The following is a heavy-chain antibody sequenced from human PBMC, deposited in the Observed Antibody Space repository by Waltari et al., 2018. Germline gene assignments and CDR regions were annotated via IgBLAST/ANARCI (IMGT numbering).Heavy chain of an antibody. D-gene: IGHD5-12*01. CDR2: LSCGGATT. J-gene: IGHJ4*02. Sequence: QLLESGGGLVQHGGSHRVSCAGHGLRLGGFSMHGVRRAPGTWLDSFSGLSCGGATTYYADSVSGRFSVSRGNSRNTGYLQMNSLRAEDTAVYYCAKALRGYRGSYFDIWGRGTLVAVS. CDR3: AKALRGYRGSYFDI. CDR1: GLRLGGFS. V-gene: IGHV3-23*01.